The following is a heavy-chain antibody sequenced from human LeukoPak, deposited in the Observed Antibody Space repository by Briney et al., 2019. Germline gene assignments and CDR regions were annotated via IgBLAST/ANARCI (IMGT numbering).Heavy chain of an antibody. J-gene: IGHJ4*02. Sequence: PSETLSLACTVSGDSISNYYRGWIRQPAGKGLEWIGRIHSSGGTNNNPSLESRLTMSVDTSKNQFSLELTSVTAADTAVYYCAKEGLSSMNWDSWGQGALVTVSS. CDR2: IHSSGGT. D-gene: IGHD1-1*01. CDR3: AKEGLSSMNWDS. V-gene: IGHV4-4*07. CDR1: GDSISNYY.